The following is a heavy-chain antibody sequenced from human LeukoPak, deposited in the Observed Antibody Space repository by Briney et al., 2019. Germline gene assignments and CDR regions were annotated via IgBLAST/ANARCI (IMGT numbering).Heavy chain of an antibody. CDR3: ARSMYYDFWSGYLTTSPVYFDY. CDR1: GFTFSDYY. CDR2: ISSSASTI. D-gene: IGHD3-3*01. V-gene: IGHV3-11*04. Sequence: PGGSLRLSCAASGFTFSDYYMSWIRQAPGKGLEWVSYISSSASTIYYADSVKGRFTISRDNAKNSLYLQMNSLRAEDTAVYYCARSMYYDFWSGYLTTSPVYFDYWGQGTLVTVSS. J-gene: IGHJ4*02.